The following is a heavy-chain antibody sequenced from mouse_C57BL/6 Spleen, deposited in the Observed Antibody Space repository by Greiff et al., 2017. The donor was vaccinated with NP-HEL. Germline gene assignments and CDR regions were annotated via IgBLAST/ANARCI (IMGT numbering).Heavy chain of an antibody. J-gene: IGHJ4*01. CDR3: AREGAVYAMDY. CDR1: GYTFTDYY. CDR2: IYPGSGNT. Sequence: QVQLKESGAELVRPGASVKLSCKASGYTFTDYYINWVKQRPGQGLEWIARIYPGSGNTYYNEKFKGKATLTAEKSSSTAYMQLSSLTSEDSAVYCCAREGAVYAMDYWGQGTSVTVSS. V-gene: IGHV1-76*01.